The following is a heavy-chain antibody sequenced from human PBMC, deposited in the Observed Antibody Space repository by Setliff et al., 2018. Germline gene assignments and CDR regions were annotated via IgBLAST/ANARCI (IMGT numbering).Heavy chain of an antibody. Sequence: GGXXRLSXXXXVXXFSRSXXPXXXXXSGKGLEWVGRVRSRINNFATAYDASVKGRFIISRDDSKNTAYLQMNSLKTEDTAVDYCASDIHNDYDYFDYWGQGIQVTVSS. J-gene: IGHJ4*02. CDR1: VXXFSRSX. CDR3: ASDIHNDYDYFDY. V-gene: IGHV3-73*01. D-gene: IGHD4-17*01. CDR2: VRSRINNFAT.